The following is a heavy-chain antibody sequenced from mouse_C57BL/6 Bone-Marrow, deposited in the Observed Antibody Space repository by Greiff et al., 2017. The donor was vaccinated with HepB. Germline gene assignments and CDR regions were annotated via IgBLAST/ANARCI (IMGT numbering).Heavy chain of an antibody. CDR3: ARFYYYGSSPYYYAMDY. V-gene: IGHV1-50*01. CDR1: GYTFTSYW. Sequence: VQLQQSGAELVKPGASVKLSCKASGYTFTSYWMQWVKQRPGQGLEWIGEIDPSDSYTNYNQKFKGKATLTVDTSSSTAYMQLSSLTSEDSAVYYGARFYYYGSSPYYYAMDYWGQGTSVTVSS. D-gene: IGHD1-1*01. J-gene: IGHJ4*01. CDR2: IDPSDSYT.